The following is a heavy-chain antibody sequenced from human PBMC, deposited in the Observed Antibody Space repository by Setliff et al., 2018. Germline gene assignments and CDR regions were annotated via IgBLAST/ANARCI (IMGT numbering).Heavy chain of an antibody. CDR1: GGSISSDDNY. Sequence: TLSLTCPVSGGSISSDDNYWSWIRLPPGKGLEWIGYIHNSGTAYYNPSLRSRLTISVDTSKNQFSLKLNSVTAADTAVYYCARRLRESHAFHIWGQGTLVTVSS. V-gene: IGHV4-30-4*08. J-gene: IGHJ3*02. CDR2: IHNSGTA. D-gene: IGHD2-15*01. CDR3: ARRLRESHAFHI.